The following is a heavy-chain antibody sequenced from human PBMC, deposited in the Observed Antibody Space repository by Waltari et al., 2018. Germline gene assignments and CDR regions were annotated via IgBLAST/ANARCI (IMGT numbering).Heavy chain of an antibody. V-gene: IGHV4-39*07. J-gene: IGHJ1*01. D-gene: IGHD6-19*01. CDR1: GGSISSSSYY. CDR3: ARVLYSSGRREWFQH. Sequence: QLQLQESGPGLVKPSETLSLTCTVSGGSISSSSYYWGWIRQPPGKGLEWIGSIYYSGGTYYNPSLKSRVTISVDTSKNQFSLKLSSVTAADTAVYYCARVLYSSGRREWFQHWGQGTLVTVSS. CDR2: IYYSGGT.